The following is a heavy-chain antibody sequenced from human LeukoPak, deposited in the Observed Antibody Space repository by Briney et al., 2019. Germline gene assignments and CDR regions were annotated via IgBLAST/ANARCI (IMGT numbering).Heavy chain of an antibody. J-gene: IGHJ3*01. Sequence: GGSLRLSCATYGFTFGDYALSWVRQAPGKGLEWVGFTGSKGYDGPQEYAACVTGSFSISRDDSKSIVYLQMTSLKPEDPAVYYCTRNARDPDRWGEGTKVTVSS. V-gene: IGHV3-49*04. CDR2: TGSKGYDGPQ. D-gene: IGHD3-22*01. CDR1: GFTFGDYA. CDR3: TRNARDPDR.